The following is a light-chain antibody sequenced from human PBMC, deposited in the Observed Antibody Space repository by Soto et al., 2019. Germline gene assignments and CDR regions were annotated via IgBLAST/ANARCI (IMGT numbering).Light chain of an antibody. CDR2: EAS. V-gene: IGKV3-11*01. J-gene: IGKJ5*01. Sequence: ESVLAHSPCTLYLCLGAISTLSCRASQSVGSSYLAWYPQKPGQAPRLLSYEASNRATGIPARFSGSGSGTDFTLTIGSLEPEDFAVYYCQQRSPWPLVPFGQGTRLEIK. CDR3: QQRSPWPLVP. CDR1: QSVGSSY.